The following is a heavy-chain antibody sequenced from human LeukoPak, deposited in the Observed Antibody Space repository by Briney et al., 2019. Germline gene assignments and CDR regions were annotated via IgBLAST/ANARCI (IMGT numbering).Heavy chain of an antibody. CDR3: AKRNTMIRGGPSFDY. Sequence: PGGSLRLSCAASGFTFGNYNMNWVRQAPGKGLEWILYIGIRSSTIYYADSVKGRFTVSRDNSKNTLYLQMTNLRPEDTAKYYCAKRNTMIRGGPSFDYWGQGILVAVSS. V-gene: IGHV3-48*04. CDR2: IGIRSSTI. D-gene: IGHD3-10*01. J-gene: IGHJ4*02. CDR1: GFTFGNYN.